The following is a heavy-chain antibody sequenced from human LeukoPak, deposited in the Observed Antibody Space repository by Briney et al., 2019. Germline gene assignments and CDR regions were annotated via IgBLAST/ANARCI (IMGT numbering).Heavy chain of an antibody. CDR1: GGTFSSYA. CDR2: IIPIFGTA. V-gene: IGHV1-69*05. Sequence: SVKVSCKASGGTFSSYAISWVRQAPGQGLEWMGGIIPIFGTANYAQKFQGRVTITTDESTSTAYMELSSLRSEDTAVYYCAGVELMGATYYFDYWGQGTLVTVSS. D-gene: IGHD1-26*01. CDR3: AGVELMGATYYFDY. J-gene: IGHJ4*02.